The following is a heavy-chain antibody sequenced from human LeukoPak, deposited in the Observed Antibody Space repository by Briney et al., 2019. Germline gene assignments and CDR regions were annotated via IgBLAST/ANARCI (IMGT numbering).Heavy chain of an antibody. CDR1: GFTVSSNY. J-gene: IGHJ4*02. CDR2: IYSGGST. CDR3: ARVAFIYSSSSGDY. D-gene: IGHD6-6*01. Sequence: GGSLRLSCAASGFTVSSNYMSWVRQAPGKGLEWVSVIYSGGSTYYADSVKGRFTISRDNSKNTLYLQMNSLRAEDTAVYYCARVAFIYSSSSGDYWGQGTLVTVSP. V-gene: IGHV3-66*01.